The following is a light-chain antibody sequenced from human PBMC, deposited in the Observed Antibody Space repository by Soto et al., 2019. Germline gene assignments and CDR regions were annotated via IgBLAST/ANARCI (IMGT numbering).Light chain of an antibody. CDR2: DAS. V-gene: IGKV3-11*01. J-gene: IGKJ4*01. CDR1: QNIGSF. Sequence: PGARANLSCRASQNIGSFLAWYQQKAGQPPRLLIYDASNTANDIPARFSGSGSGTDFTLSIRSLEPEDFVVDFCQQRFTWPLTFGGGTKVEIK. CDR3: QQRFTWPLT.